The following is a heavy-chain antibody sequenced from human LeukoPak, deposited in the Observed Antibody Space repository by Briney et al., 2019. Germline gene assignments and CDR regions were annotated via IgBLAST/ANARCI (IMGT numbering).Heavy chain of an antibody. CDR3: ASCYSNYYYMDV. Sequence: GASVKVSCKASGYTFTSYYMHWVRQAPGQGLEWMGIINPSGGSTSYAQKFQGRVTMTRDTSTSTVYMELSSLRSEDTAVYYCASCYSNYYYMDVWGKGTTVTVSS. V-gene: IGHV1-46*01. CDR1: GYTFTSYY. J-gene: IGHJ6*03. CDR2: INPSGGST. D-gene: IGHD4-11*01.